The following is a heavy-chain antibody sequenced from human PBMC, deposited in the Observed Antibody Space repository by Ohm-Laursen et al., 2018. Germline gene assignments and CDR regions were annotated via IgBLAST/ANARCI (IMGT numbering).Heavy chain of an antibody. CDR3: AKSTREYSGLFDY. CDR2: ISDSGGRT. V-gene: IGHV3-23*01. CDR1: GFTFSSYA. J-gene: IGHJ4*02. D-gene: IGHD5-12*01. Sequence: SLRLSCTASGFTFSSYAMSWVRQAPGKGLEWVSAISDSGGRTYYADSVKGRFTISRDNSKNTVYLQMNSLRAEDTALYYCAKSTREYSGLFDYWGQGTLVTASS.